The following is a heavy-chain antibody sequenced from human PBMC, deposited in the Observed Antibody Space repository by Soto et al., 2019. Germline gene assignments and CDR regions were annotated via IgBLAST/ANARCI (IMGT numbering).Heavy chain of an antibody. CDR1: GGSISSGGYS. V-gene: IGHV4-30-2*02. D-gene: IGHD3-22*01. CDR2: IYHSGST. Sequence: PSETLSLTCAVSGGSISSGGYSWSWIRQPPGKGLEWIGYIYHSGSTYYNPSLKSRVTISVDRSKNQFSLKLSSVTAADTAVYYCARTYDGNGPNSGGYGYDIWGQGTMVTVSS. CDR3: ARTYDGNGPNSGGYGYDI. J-gene: IGHJ3*02.